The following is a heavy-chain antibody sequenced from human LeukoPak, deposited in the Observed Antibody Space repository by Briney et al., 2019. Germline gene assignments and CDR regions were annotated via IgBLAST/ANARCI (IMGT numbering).Heavy chain of an antibody. J-gene: IGHJ6*03. CDR1: GFTFSNYG. D-gene: IGHD1-1*01. CDR2: ISSSSSYI. Sequence: GGSLRLSCAASGFTFSNYGMNWVRQAPGKGLEWVASISSSSSYIYYTHSVKGRFTISRDNAKNSLYLQMNSLRAEDTAIYYCARVVTVAWSERRPGYYYMDVWGKGTTVTVSS. CDR3: ARVVTVAWSERRPGYYYMDV. V-gene: IGHV3-21*06.